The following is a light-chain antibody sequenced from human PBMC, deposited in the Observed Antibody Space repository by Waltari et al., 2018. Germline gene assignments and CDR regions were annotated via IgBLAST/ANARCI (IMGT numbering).Light chain of an antibody. CDR1: SSDVGGYNL. J-gene: IGLJ1*01. V-gene: IGLV2-23*02. CDR3: CSYAGSSTFYV. Sequence: QSALTQPASVSGSPGQSITIPCTGTSSDVGGYNLVSWYQQHPGKAPKLMIYEVSKRPSGVSNRFSGSKSGNTASLTISGLQAEDEADYYCCSYAGSSTFYVFGTGTKVTVL. CDR2: EVS.